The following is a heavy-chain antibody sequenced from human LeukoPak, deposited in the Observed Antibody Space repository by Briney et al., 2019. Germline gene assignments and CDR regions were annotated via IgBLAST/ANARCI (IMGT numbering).Heavy chain of an antibody. Sequence: SETLSLTCTVSGGSISSYYWSWIRQPPGKGLEWIGEINHSGSTNYNPSLKSRVTISVDTSKNQFSLKLSSVTAADTAVYYCARDVSLIGRGRARYAFDIWGQGTMVTVSS. V-gene: IGHV4-34*01. J-gene: IGHJ3*02. CDR1: GGSISSYY. CDR2: INHSGST. D-gene: IGHD6-6*01. CDR3: ARDVSLIGRGRARYAFDI.